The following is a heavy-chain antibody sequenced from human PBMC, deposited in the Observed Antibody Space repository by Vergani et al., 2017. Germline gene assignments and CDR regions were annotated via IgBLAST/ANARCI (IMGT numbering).Heavy chain of an antibody. D-gene: IGHD3-3*01. Sequence: EVQLVQSGAEVKKPGESLKISCKGSGYSFTSYWIGWVRQMPGKGLEWMGIIYPGDSDTRYSPSFQGQVTISADKSISTAYLQWSSLKASDTPMYYCARSISYDFWSGYQIDYWGQGTLVTVSS. V-gene: IGHV5-51*03. CDR2: IYPGDSDT. CDR1: GYSFTSYW. CDR3: ARSISYDFWSGYQIDY. J-gene: IGHJ4*02.